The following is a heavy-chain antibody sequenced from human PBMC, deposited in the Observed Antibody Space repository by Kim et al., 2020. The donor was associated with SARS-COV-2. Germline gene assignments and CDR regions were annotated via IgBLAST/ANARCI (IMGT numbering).Heavy chain of an antibody. J-gene: IGHJ4*02. CDR3: ARERRRSPWFYY. V-gene: IGHV4-30-4*01. CDR1: GDSFSSGDYY. Sequence: SETLSLTCTVSGDSFSSGDYYWSWIRQSAGEGLEWIGYVSFNGNTFYNPSLKSRVTMSVDTSKNQFSLRLTSVTAADTAVYFCARERRRSPWFYYWGQGT. CDR2: VSFNGNT.